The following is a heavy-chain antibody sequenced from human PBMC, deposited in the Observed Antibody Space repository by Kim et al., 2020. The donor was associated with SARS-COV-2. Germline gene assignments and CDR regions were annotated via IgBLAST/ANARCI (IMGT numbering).Heavy chain of an antibody. D-gene: IGHD3-9*01. CDR2: SSTI. V-gene: IGHV3-48*02. Sequence: SSTIYYADSVKGRFTTSRDNAKNSLYLQMNSLRDEDTAVYYCAVRYSLGYWGQGTLVTVSS. CDR3: AVRYSLGY. J-gene: IGHJ4*02.